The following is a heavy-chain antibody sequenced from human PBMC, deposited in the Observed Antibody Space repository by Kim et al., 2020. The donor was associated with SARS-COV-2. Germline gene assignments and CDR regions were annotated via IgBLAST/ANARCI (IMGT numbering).Heavy chain of an antibody. D-gene: IGHD3-10*01. CDR3: GYASGSYSQWVDF. J-gene: IGHJ4*02. Sequence: YADSVEGRCTISRDNSKNTLYLQMNNLRGEDTAVYRCGYASGSYSQWVDFWGQGTLVTVSS. V-gene: IGHV3-66*01.